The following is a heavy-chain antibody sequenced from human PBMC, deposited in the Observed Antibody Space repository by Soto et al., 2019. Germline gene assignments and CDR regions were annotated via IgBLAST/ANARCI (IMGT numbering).Heavy chain of an antibody. D-gene: IGHD2-15*01. J-gene: IGHJ4*02. CDR2: IYYSGIT. CDR3: AGFVVPASRNSDFDY. CDR1: GISVSTSDYY. Sequence: PSESLSLSCTVSGISVSTSDYYWGWVRQPPGKGLDWIGNIYYSGITFYNPSLRSRVTISVDTSKNQFSLKLNSVTAADTAVYFCAGFVVPASRNSDFDYWGQGTLVTVSS. V-gene: IGHV4-39*01.